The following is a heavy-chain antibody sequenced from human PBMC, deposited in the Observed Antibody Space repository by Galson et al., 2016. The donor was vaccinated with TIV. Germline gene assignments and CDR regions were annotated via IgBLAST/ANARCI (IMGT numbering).Heavy chain of an antibody. J-gene: IGHJ4*02. CDR1: GGTFSNYA. V-gene: IGHV1-69*05. CDR3: ARDIPCGGACYFFDD. CDR2: ILPISATT. Sequence: SVKVSCKASGGTFSNYAFNWVRRAPGQGLERMGGILPISATTNYAQKFQDRVTITTDESTTTVYMELSSLRSEDTAVYYCARDIPCGGACYFFDDWGQGTLVTVSS. D-gene: IGHD2-21*02.